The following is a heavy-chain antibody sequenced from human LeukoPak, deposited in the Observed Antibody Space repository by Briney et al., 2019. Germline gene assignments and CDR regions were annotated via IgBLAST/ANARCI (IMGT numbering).Heavy chain of an antibody. J-gene: IGHJ4*02. D-gene: IGHD1-26*01. CDR1: GFTFSSYS. CDR2: ISTSSSYI. V-gene: IGHV3-21*01. Sequence: GGSLRLSGAASGFTFSSYSMNWVRQAPGKGLEWVSSISTSSSYIYYADSVKGRFTISRDNAKNSLYLQMNSLRAEDTAVYYCARGSEWELLSCDFWGQGTVVTVSS. CDR3: ARGSEWELLSCDF.